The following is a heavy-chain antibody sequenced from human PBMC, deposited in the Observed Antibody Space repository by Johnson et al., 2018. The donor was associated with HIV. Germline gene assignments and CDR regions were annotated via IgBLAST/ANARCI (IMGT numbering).Heavy chain of an antibody. CDR3: ARHGSGGGTYYNFWSGPSAWADI. Sequence: QVQLVESGGGVVQPGRSLRLSCAASGFTFSSYAMHWVRQAPGKGLAWVAVIAYDGSNKDYADSVKGRITISRDNSQNTLYLKMNSLRAEDTAVYYCARHGSGGGTYYNFWSGPSAWADIWGQGTMVTVSS. J-gene: IGHJ3*02. CDR2: IAYDGSNK. CDR1: GFTFSSYA. V-gene: IGHV3-30-3*01. D-gene: IGHD3-3*01.